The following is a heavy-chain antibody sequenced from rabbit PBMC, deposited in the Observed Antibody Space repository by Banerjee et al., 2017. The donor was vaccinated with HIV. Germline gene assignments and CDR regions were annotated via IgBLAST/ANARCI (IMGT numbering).Heavy chain of an antibody. CDR2: IYTGDGNT. CDR3: ARESHNGDEYGDYEL. CDR1: GFDFSSYYY. J-gene: IGHJ4*01. V-gene: IGHV1S40*01. D-gene: IGHD2-1*01. Sequence: QSLEESGGDLVKPGASLTLTCTASGFDFSSYYYMCWVRQAPGKGLEWIACIYTGDGNTYYASWAKGRFTISKTSSTTVTLQMTSLTAADTATYFCARESHNGDEYGDYELWGPGTLVTVS.